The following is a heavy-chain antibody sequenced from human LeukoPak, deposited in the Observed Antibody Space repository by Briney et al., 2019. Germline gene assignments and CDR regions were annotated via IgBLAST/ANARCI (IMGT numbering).Heavy chain of an antibody. CDR3: AKDIEPAGLFLDS. CDR1: GFTFSSYW. V-gene: IGHV3-7*04. J-gene: IGHJ4*02. CDR2: IKYDASEK. D-gene: IGHD6-13*01. Sequence: HPGGSLRLXCAASGFTFSSYWMTWVRQAPGKALEWVANIKYDASEKDYMDSVKGRFTISRDNAKNSLYLQMNSLRAEDTAIYYCAKDIEPAGLFLDSWGQGTLVTVSP.